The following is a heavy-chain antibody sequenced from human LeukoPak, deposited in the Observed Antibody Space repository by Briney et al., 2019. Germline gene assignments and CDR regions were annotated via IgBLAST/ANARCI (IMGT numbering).Heavy chain of an antibody. CDR2: IRYDGSNK. CDR1: GFTFSSYG. Sequence: PGGSLRLSCAAAGFTFSSYGMHWVRQAPGKGLEWVAFIRYDGSNKYYADSVKGRFTISRDNSKNTLYLQMNSLRAEDTAVYYSAQLYGSGSYSPYYYYMDVWGKGTTVTVSS. CDR3: AQLYGSGSYSPYYYYMDV. J-gene: IGHJ6*03. D-gene: IGHD3-10*01. V-gene: IGHV3-30*02.